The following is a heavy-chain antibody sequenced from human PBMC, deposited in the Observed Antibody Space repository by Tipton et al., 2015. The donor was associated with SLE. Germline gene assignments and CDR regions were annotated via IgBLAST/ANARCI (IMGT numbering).Heavy chain of an antibody. V-gene: IGHV3-9*01. Sequence: SGFTFSNYGMNWVRQAPGKGLEWVSGISWNSGSIGYADSVKGRFTISRDNAKNSLYLQMNSLRAEDTALYYCAKGRNYYYMDVWGKGTTVTVSS. CDR2: ISWNSGSI. CDR1: GFTFSNYG. CDR3: AKGRNYYYMDV. J-gene: IGHJ6*03.